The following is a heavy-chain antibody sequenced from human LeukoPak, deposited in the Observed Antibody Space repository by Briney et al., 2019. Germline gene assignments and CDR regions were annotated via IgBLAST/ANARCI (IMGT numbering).Heavy chain of an antibody. V-gene: IGHV4-39*01. CDR2: IYYSGST. CDR1: GGSTSNYY. J-gene: IGHJ4*02. CDR3: ARRDYYGSGSFDY. Sequence: SETLSLTCTVSGGSTSNYYWGWIRQPPGKGLEWIGSIYYSGSTYYNPSLKSRVTISVDTSKNQFSLKLSSVTAADTAVYYCARRDYYGSGSFDYWGQGTLVTVSS. D-gene: IGHD3-10*01.